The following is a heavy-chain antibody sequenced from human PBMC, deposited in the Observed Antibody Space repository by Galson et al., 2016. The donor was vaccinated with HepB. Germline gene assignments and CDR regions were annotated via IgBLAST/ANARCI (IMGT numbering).Heavy chain of an antibody. CDR1: GFIFSNSV. J-gene: IGHJ4*02. CDR3: AKASGYSNTWLNF. CDR2: TSNLVDST. Sequence: SLRLSCAASGFIFSNSVMSWVRQAPGKGLEWVLVTSNLVDSTYYADSVKGRFTISRDNSRNTLYLQMNSLRAEDTAVDYCAKASGYSNTWLNFWGQGTLVTVSS. D-gene: IGHD6-13*01. V-gene: IGHV3-23*01.